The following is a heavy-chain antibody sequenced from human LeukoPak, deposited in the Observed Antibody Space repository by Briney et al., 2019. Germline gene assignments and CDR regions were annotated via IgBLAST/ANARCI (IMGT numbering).Heavy chain of an antibody. J-gene: IGHJ5*02. V-gene: IGHV3-7*01. CDR2: IKQDGSEK. Sequence: PGGSLRLSCAASGFTFSSYWMSWVRQAPGKGLEWVANIKQDGSEKYYVDSVKGRFTISRDNAKNSLYLQMNSQRAEDTAVYYCARDLPEGWFDPWGQGTLVTVSS. CDR1: GFTFSSYW. CDR3: ARDLPEGWFDP.